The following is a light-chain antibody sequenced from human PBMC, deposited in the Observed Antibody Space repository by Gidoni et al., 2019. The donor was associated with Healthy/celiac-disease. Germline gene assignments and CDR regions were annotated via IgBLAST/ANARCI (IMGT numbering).Light chain of an antibody. CDR1: SSKIGAGYD. CDR2: GNS. CDR3: QSYDSSLSGSWV. Sequence: QSVLTQPLSVYGAPGQRVTISCTGSSSKIGAGYDVHWSQQLPGTAPKLLLYGNSNRPSGVPDRFSGSKSGTSASLAITGLQAEDEADYYCQSYDSSLSGSWVFGGGTKLTVL. J-gene: IGLJ3*02. V-gene: IGLV1-40*01.